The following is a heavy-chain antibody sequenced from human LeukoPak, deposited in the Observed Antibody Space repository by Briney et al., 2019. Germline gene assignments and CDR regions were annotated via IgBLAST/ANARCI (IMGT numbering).Heavy chain of an antibody. Sequence: SLRLSCAASGFTFDDYAMHWVRQAPGKGLEWVSGISWNSGSIGYADSVKGRFTISRDNAKNSLYLQMNSLRAEDTALYYCAKGGWYDILTGYYKHDAFDIWGQGTMVTVSS. CDR1: GFTFDDYA. CDR3: AKGGWYDILTGYYKHDAFDI. J-gene: IGHJ3*02. D-gene: IGHD3-9*01. V-gene: IGHV3-9*01. CDR2: ISWNSGSI.